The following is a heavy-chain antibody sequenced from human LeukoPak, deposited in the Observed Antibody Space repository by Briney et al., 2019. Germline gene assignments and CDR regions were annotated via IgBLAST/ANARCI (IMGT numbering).Heavy chain of an antibody. Sequence: PGGSLRLSCAASGFTFSNAWMSWVHQAPGKGLEWVGRIKSKTDGGTTDYAAPVKGRFTISRDDSKNTLYLQMNSLKTEDTAVYYCITAPVNWNYPTWGQGTLVTVSS. CDR2: IKSKTDGGTT. CDR1: GFTFSNAW. CDR3: ITAPVNWNYPT. D-gene: IGHD1-7*01. J-gene: IGHJ5*02. V-gene: IGHV3-15*01.